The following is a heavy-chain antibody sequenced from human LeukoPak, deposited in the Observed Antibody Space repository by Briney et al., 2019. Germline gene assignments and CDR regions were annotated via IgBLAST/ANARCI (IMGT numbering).Heavy chain of an antibody. V-gene: IGHV4-38-2*02. J-gene: IGHJ3*02. CDR1: GYSISSGYY. CDR3: AVSSLGYCSSTSCPGAFDI. Sequence: SETLSLTCTVSGYSISSGYYWGWIRQPPGKGLEWIGSGHHSGSTYYKSSLKSRVTISLDTSKNQFSLKLSSVTAADTAVYYCAVSSLGYCSSTSCPGAFDIWGQGTMVTVSS. CDR2: GHHSGST. D-gene: IGHD2-2*01.